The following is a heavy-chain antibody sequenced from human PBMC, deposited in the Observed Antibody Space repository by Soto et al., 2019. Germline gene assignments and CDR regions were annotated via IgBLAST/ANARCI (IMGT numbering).Heavy chain of an antibody. CDR2: IYYSGST. D-gene: IGHD2-15*01. Sequence: SETLSLTCTVSGGSITSGGYYWSWIRQHPGKGLEWIGSIYYSGSTYYNPSLKSRVTISVDTSKNQFSLKLSSVTAADTAVYYCARTVVANDNWFDPWGQGTLVTVSS. CDR3: ARTVVANDNWFDP. V-gene: IGHV4-31*03. CDR1: GGSITSGGYY. J-gene: IGHJ5*02.